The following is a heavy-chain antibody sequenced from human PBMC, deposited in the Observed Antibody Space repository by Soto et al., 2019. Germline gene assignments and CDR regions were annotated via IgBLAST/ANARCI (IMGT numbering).Heavy chain of an antibody. J-gene: IGHJ4*02. CDR1: GGSFSGYY. V-gene: IGHV4-34*01. D-gene: IGHD3-22*01. CDR2: INHGGST. Sequence: SETLSLTCAVYGGSFSGYYWSWIRQPPGKGLEWIGEINHGGSTNYNPPLKSRVTMSLDTSKNQFSLKLTSVTAADTSVYYCARGPEYYYGGSGYVDYWGRGTLVTVSS. CDR3: ARGPEYYYGGSGYVDY.